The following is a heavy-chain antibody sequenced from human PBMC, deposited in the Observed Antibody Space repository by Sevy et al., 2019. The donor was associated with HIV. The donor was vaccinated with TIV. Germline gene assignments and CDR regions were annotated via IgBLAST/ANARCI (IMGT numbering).Heavy chain of an antibody. CDR1: GGSISSSSYY. J-gene: IGHJ4*02. V-gene: IGHV4-39*01. CDR3: ARGVRGVIWYFDY. Sequence: SETLSLTCTVSGGSISSSSYYWGWIRQPPGKGLEWIGSIYYSGSTYYNPSLKSRVTISVDTSKNQFSLKLCSVTAADTAVYYCARGVRGVIWYFDYWGQGTLVTVSS. CDR2: IYYSGST. D-gene: IGHD3-10*01.